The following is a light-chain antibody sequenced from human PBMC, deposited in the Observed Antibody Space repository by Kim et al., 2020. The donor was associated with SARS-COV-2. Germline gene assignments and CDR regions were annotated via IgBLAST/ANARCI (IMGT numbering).Light chain of an antibody. V-gene: IGKV3-20*01. CDR1: QSVSSGY. J-gene: IGKJ4*01. Sequence: SAGERAPLACRASQSVSSGYLAWYQQKPGQAPRLLIYGASSRATGIPDRFSGSGSGTDFTLTISRLEPEDFAVYYCQQYGSSPLTFGGGTKVDIK. CDR2: GAS. CDR3: QQYGSSPLT.